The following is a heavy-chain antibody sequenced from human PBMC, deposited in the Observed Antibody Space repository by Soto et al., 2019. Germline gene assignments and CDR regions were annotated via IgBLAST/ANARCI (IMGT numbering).Heavy chain of an antibody. V-gene: IGHV4-39*07. CDR3: ARPTYNSGSPFDY. CDR1: SGSISSTIYS. Sequence: SETLSLTCTVSSGSISSTIYSWDWIRQPPGKGLEWIGSIFYSGSTYHNPSLKSRVTISVDTSKNQFSLTLTSVTAADTAVYYCARPTYNSGSPFDYWGQGTLVTVSS. J-gene: IGHJ4*02. D-gene: IGHD1-20*01. CDR2: IFYSGST.